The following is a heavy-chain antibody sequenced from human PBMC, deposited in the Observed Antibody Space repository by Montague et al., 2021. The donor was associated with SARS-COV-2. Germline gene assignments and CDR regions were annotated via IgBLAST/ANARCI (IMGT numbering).Heavy chain of an antibody. Sequence: SETLSLTCIVSGGSVSSYNWSWIRQPPGQGLEWIGYIYNSESTNSNPSLNSRVPITVDTSKNQFSLKLSSVTAADTAVYYFARENTATTFGGQYYIDFWGRGTLVTVSA. CDR1: GGSVSSYN. J-gene: IGHJ4*02. D-gene: IGHD3-10*02. V-gene: IGHV4-59*02. CDR2: IYNSEST. CDR3: ARENTATTFGGQYYIDF.